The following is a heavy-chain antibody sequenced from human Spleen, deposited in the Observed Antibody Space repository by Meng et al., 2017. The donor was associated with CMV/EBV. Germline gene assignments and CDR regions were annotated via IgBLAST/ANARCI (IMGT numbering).Heavy chain of an antibody. J-gene: IGHJ6*02. D-gene: IGHD3-10*01. CDR3: ARALTDTMVRGIYSYYYGMDV. V-gene: IGHV3-9*01. CDR1: GFTFDDYA. Sequence: SLKISCAASGFTFDDYAMHWVRQAPGKGLEWVSGISWNSGSIGYADSVKGRFTISRDNAKNSLYLQMSSLRAEDTAVYFCARALTDTMVRGIYSYYYGMDVWGQGTTVTVSS. CDR2: ISWNSGSI.